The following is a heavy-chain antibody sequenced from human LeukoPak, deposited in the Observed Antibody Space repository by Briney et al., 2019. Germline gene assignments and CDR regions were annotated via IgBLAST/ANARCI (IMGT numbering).Heavy chain of an antibody. Sequence: GGSLRLSCSASGFTLSRYAMHWVRQAPGQGLEYVSAISSNGGSTYYADSVKGRFTISRDNSRNTLHLQMSSLRVEDTAVYDCVKDSSSGSYFDYWGQGTLVTVSS. CDR3: VKDSSSGSYFDY. V-gene: IGHV3-64D*06. J-gene: IGHJ4*02. CDR2: ISSNGGST. D-gene: IGHD3-10*01. CDR1: GFTLSRYA.